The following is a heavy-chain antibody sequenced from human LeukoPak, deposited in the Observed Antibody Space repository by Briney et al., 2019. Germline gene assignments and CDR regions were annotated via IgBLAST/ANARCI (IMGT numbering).Heavy chain of an antibody. D-gene: IGHD3-10*01. V-gene: IGHV4-39*07. CDR2: VFYSGTT. CDR3: ARGFKVTLRNTYYYGSGSGYYYMDV. J-gene: IGHJ6*03. Sequence: SETLSLTCTVSGGSISSTSYYWGWIRQPPGKGLEWIGSVFYSGTTYYNPSLKSRVTISVDTSKNQFSLKLSSVTAADTAVYYCARGFKVTLRNTYYYGSGSGYYYMDVWGKGTTVTVSS. CDR1: GGSISSTSYY.